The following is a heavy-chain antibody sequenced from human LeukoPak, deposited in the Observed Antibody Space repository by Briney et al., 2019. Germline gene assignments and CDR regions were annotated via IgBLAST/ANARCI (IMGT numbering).Heavy chain of an antibody. J-gene: IGHJ3*02. Sequence: ASVKVSCKASGYTFTSYAMHWVRQAPGQRLEWMGWINAGNGNTKYSQEFQGRVTITRDTSASTAYMELSSLRSEDMAVYYCAREWGYSYGHGAFDIWGQGTMVTVSS. CDR3: AREWGYSYGHGAFDI. CDR1: GYTFTSYA. CDR2: INAGNGNT. D-gene: IGHD5-18*01. V-gene: IGHV1-3*03.